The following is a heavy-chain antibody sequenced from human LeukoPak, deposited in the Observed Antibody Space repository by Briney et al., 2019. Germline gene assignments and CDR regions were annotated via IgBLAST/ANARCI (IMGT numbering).Heavy chain of an antibody. CDR1: GGSISSDY. CDR3: ARASITYYYYYYMGV. CDR2: IHYSGST. V-gene: IGHV4-59*01. J-gene: IGHJ6*03. Sequence: SETLSLTCTVSGGSISSDYWSWIRQPPGRGLEWIGYIHYSGSTNYNPSLKSRVTISVDTSKNQLSLKLRSVTAADTAVYYCARASITYYYYYYMGVWGKGTTVTVSS. D-gene: IGHD1-14*01.